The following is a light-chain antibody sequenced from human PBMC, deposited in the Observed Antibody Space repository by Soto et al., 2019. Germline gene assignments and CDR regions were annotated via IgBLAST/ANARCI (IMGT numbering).Light chain of an antibody. Sequence: QSVLTQPASVSGSPGQSITISCTGNSSDVGGYNYVSWYQQHPGKAPKLMIYEVTNRPSGVSNRFSGSRSGNTASLTISGLQAEDEAYYYCNAYTTSNTWVFGGGTKLTVL. V-gene: IGLV2-14*01. CDR3: NAYTTSNTWV. CDR1: SSDVGGYNY. J-gene: IGLJ3*02. CDR2: EVT.